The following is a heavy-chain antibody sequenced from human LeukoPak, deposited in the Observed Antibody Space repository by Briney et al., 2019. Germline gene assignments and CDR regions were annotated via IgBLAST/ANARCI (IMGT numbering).Heavy chain of an antibody. D-gene: IGHD6-19*01. CDR2: ISGSGGST. Sequence: PGGSLRLSCAASGFTFSSYAMSWVRQAPGKGLEWVSAISGSGGSTYYADSVKGRFTISRDSSKNTLYLQMNSLRAEDMAVYYCSKSKGPVAGLLDYWGQGTLVTVSS. CDR1: GFTFSSYA. J-gene: IGHJ4*02. V-gene: IGHV3-23*01. CDR3: SKSKGPVAGLLDY.